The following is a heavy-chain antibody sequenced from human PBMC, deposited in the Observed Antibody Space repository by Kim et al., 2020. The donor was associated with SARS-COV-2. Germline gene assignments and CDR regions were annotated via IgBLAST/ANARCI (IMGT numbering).Heavy chain of an antibody. D-gene: IGHD6-25*01. V-gene: IGHV1-18*01. J-gene: IGHJ5*02. CDR3: ARDLSDGFDP. CDR2: NP. Sequence: NPNYAQRHQGRVTMTTDTSTSTAYMELRSLRSDDTAVYYCARDLSDGFDPWGQGTLVTVSS.